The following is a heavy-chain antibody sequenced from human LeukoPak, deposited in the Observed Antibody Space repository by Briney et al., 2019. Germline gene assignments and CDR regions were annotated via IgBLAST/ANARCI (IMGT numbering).Heavy chain of an antibody. CDR1: GHSFTSHY. Sequence: ASVKVSCKASGHSFTSHYMHWVRQAPGQGLEWMGWINSNSGGTNYAQKFQGRVTMTRDTSISTAYMELSRLRSDDTAVYYCARDHMAAAGTDLVYYYYYMDVWGKGTTVTISS. CDR3: ARDHMAAAGTDLVYYYYYMDV. J-gene: IGHJ6*03. V-gene: IGHV1-2*02. CDR2: INSNSGGT. D-gene: IGHD6-13*01.